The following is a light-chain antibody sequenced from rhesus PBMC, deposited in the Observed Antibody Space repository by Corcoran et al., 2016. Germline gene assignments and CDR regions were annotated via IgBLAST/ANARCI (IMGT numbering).Light chain of an antibody. J-gene: IGKJ1*01. Sequence: DIQMTQSPSSLSASVGDRVTITCWASQTISSYLAWYQQKPGKVPKLLFYAAFGLESGVPSRFSGSGSGTEFTIAISSLQPEDFTTYYYQQHNSHPPTFGQGTKVALK. CDR1: QTISSY. CDR2: AAF. CDR3: QQHNSHPPT. V-gene: IGKV1S5*01.